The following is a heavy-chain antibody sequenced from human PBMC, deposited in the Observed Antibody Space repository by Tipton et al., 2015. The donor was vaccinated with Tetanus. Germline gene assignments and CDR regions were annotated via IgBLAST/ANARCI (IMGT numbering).Heavy chain of an antibody. CDR2: IWNDGSYK. CDR3: ARVGISQNAYSYVCHGIDV. V-gene: IGHV3-33*01. Sequence: SLRLSCAASGFTFSTNAMHWVRQAPGKGLEWVAAIWNDGSYKYYADSVKGRFTVSRDNSKNTLYLEMNSLRAEDTDVYYCARVGISQNAYSYVCHGIDVWGQGTTVTVSS. D-gene: IGHD5-18*01. J-gene: IGHJ6*02. CDR1: GFTFSTNA.